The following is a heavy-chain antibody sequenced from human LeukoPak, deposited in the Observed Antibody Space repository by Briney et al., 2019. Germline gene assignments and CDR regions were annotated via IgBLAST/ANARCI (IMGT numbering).Heavy chain of an antibody. Sequence: ASVKVSCKASGGTFSSYAISWVRQATGQGLEWMGWMNPNSGNTGYAQKFQGRVTITRNTSISTAYMELSSLRSEDTAVYYCARADTEYDFWSGLNYYYYYMDVWGKGTTVTVSS. V-gene: IGHV1-8*03. CDR3: ARADTEYDFWSGLNYYYYYMDV. CDR1: GGTFSSYA. D-gene: IGHD3-3*01. CDR2: MNPNSGNT. J-gene: IGHJ6*03.